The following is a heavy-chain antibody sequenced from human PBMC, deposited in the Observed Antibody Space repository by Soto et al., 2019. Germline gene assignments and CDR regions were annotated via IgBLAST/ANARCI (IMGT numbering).Heavy chain of an antibody. Sequence: QVQLVQSGAEVKKPGASVKVSCKASGYTFTSYCITWVRQAPGQGLEWMGWISANNGNTNYAKKLQGRVTMTTDTSTSTGYRELRSLRSDDTAVYYCARGYCSGGSCYSPWGQGTLVTVSS. CDR3: ARGYCSGGSCYSP. CDR1: GYTFTSYC. D-gene: IGHD2-15*01. CDR2: ISANNGNT. J-gene: IGHJ5*02. V-gene: IGHV1-18*01.